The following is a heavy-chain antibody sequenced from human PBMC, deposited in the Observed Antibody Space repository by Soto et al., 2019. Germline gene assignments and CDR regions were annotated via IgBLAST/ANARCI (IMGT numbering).Heavy chain of an antibody. V-gene: IGHV3-30*18. J-gene: IGHJ4*02. D-gene: IGHD2-15*01. CDR1: GFTFSSYG. CDR2: ISYDGSNK. Sequence: QVQLVESGGGVVQPGRSLRLSCAASGFTFSSYGMHWVRQAPGKGLEWVAVISYDGSNKYYADSVKGRFTISRDNSKNTLYLKMKSLRAEETAVDYCAKDVSRSGGSLLDWGQGTLVTVSS. CDR3: AKDVSRSGGSLLD.